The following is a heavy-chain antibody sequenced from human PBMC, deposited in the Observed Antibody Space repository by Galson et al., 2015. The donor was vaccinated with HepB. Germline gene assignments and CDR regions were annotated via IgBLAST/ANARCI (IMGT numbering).Heavy chain of an antibody. CDR3: ARMIENTGEIDY. CDR1: TFIFSTYS. D-gene: IGHD7-27*01. Sequence: SLRLSCAASTFIFSTYSMNWVRQAPGKGLEWVSYISSSSSTICYADSVKGRFTISRDNAKNSLYLQMNSLRAEDTAVYYCARMIENTGEIDYWGQGTLVTVSS. CDR2: ISSSSSTI. J-gene: IGHJ4*02. V-gene: IGHV3-48*04.